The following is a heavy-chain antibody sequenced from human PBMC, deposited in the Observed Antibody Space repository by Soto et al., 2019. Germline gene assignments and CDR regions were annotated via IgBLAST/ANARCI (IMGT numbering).Heavy chain of an antibody. D-gene: IGHD2-15*01. CDR2: IYPGDSDT. Sequence: PGESLQISCKGSGYSFTSYLICWVRQMPGKGLEWMGIIYPGDSDTRYRPSFQGQVTISADKSISTAYLQWSSLKASDTAMYYCARNKALLGISWGQGTLLTFSS. J-gene: IGHJ4*02. V-gene: IGHV5-51*01. CDR1: GYSFTSYL. CDR3: ARNKALLGIS.